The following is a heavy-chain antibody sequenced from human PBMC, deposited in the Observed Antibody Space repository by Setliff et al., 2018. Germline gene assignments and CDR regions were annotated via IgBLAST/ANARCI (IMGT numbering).Heavy chain of an antibody. CDR3: RLAHCSNNCEEALDY. D-gene: IGHD2-2*01. CDR2: LHTSGST. Sequence: SETLSLTCTVSGGSIINSYYWSWIRQPAGKGLEWVGRLHTSGSTNYNPSLKSRVTISVDTSKNQFSLKLSSVTAADTAVYYFRLAHCSNNCEEALDYWSQGTLVTVSS. CDR1: GGSIINSYY. V-gene: IGHV4-4*07. J-gene: IGHJ4*02.